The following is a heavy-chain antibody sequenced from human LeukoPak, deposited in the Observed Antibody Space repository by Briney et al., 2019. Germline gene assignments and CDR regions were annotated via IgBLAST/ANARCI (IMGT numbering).Heavy chain of an antibody. Sequence: SETLSLTCTVSGGSVTTYYWSWIRQSAGKGLEWIGHISTSGTTTYNPSLKSRVTMSVDTSKNQFSLKLTSVTAADTAVYYCAREVTVVGATIIWGQGTLVTVSS. J-gene: IGHJ4*02. CDR2: ISTSGTT. CDR3: AREVTVVGATII. CDR1: GGSVTTYY. D-gene: IGHD1-26*01. V-gene: IGHV4-4*07.